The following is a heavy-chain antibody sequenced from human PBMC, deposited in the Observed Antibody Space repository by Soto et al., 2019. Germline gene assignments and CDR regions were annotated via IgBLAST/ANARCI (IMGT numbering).Heavy chain of an antibody. CDR1: GFTFSSYG. CDR3: AIEGAITNWYFNN. J-gene: IGHJ4*02. D-gene: IGHD1-1*01. V-gene: IGHV3-30*03. Sequence: QVPLVESGGGVVQPGGSLRLSCAASGFTFSSYGMHWVRQAPGKGLEWVKVISYEGDVAYYADSVQGRFTISSDNSKKTLELTTTRLRTDDTPMYCWAIEGAITNWYFNNWGQATRLSVPS. CDR2: ISYEGDVA.